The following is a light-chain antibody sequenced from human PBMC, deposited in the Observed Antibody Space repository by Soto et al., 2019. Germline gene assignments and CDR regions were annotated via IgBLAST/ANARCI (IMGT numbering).Light chain of an antibody. J-gene: IGKJ1*01. CDR1: QSVSSN. V-gene: IGKV3-15*01. Sequence: EIVMTQSPATLSVSPGERATLSCRASQSVSSNLAWYQQKPGQAPRLLIYGASTRATGIPARFSGSGSGTEFTLTISSLQSEDFVVYYGQQYGSSPPWTFGQGTKVDIK. CDR3: QQYGSSPPWT. CDR2: GAS.